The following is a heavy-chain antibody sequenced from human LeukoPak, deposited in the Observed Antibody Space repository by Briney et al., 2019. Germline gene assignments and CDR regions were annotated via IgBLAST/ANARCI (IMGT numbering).Heavy chain of an antibody. J-gene: IGHJ4*02. Sequence: SVKVSCKASGGTFSSYAISWVRQAPGEGLGWMGGIIPIFGTANYAQKFQGRVTITADESTSTAYMELSSVRSEDTAVYYCAVATPYCFDYWGQGTLVTVSS. V-gene: IGHV1-69*01. CDR1: GGTFSSYA. CDR2: IIPIFGTA. D-gene: IGHD5-12*01. CDR3: AVATPYCFDY.